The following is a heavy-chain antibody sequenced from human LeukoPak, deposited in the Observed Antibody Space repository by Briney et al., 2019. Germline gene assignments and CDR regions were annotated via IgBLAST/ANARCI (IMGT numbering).Heavy chain of an antibody. Sequence: GGSLRLSCAASGFTFSSYEMNWVRQAPGKGLEWVSYISSSGSTIYYADSVKGRFTISRDNSKNTLYLQMNSLRAEDTAVYYCAKDYPLYDILTGYYSGIMDVWGKGTTVTVSS. D-gene: IGHD3-9*01. CDR3: AKDYPLYDILTGYYSGIMDV. CDR2: ISSSGSTI. CDR1: GFTFSSYE. J-gene: IGHJ6*03. V-gene: IGHV3-48*03.